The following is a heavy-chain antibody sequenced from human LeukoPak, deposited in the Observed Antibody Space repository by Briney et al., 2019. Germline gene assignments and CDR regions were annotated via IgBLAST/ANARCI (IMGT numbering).Heavy chain of an antibody. Sequence: NASETLSLTCTVSGGSISSYYWSWIRQPPGKGLEWIGYIYYSGSTNYNPSLKSRVTISVDTSKNQFSLKLSSVTAADTAVYYCAREGQQLVPDYWGQGTLVTVSS. D-gene: IGHD6-13*01. J-gene: IGHJ4*02. CDR1: GGSISSYY. V-gene: IGHV4-59*12. CDR3: AREGQQLVPDY. CDR2: IYYSGST.